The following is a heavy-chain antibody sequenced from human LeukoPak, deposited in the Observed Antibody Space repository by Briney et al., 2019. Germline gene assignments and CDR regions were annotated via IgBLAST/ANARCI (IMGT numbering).Heavy chain of an antibody. CDR3: AREASGGYFDY. D-gene: IGHD4-23*01. CDR2: INPTGDST. CDR1: GGTFSRYA. J-gene: IGHJ4*02. Sequence: GASVKVSCKASGGTFSRYAISWVRQAPGQGLEWVGLINPTGDSTNYAQNFRGRVTMTRDTSTSTVYMDLSSLRSEDTAVYYCAREASGGYFDYWGQGTLVTVSS. V-gene: IGHV1-46*01.